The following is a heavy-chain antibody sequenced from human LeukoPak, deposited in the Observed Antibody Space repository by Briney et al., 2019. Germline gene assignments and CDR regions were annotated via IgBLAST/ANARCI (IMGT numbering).Heavy chain of an antibody. V-gene: IGHV3-48*03. J-gene: IGHJ3*02. CDR2: ISSSGSTI. CDR1: GFTFSSYE. CDR3: ARAKRNAFDI. Sequence: GGSLRLSCAASGFTFSSYEMNSVRQAPGKGLEWVSYISSSGSTIHYADSVKGRFTISRDNDKNSLYLQMNSLRAEDTAVYYCARAKRNAFDIWGQGTMISVSS.